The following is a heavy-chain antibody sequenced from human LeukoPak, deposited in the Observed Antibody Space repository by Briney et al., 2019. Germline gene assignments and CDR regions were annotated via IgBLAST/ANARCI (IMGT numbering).Heavy chain of an antibody. CDR2: IYYSGST. D-gene: IGHD3-10*01. V-gene: IGHV4-31*03. J-gene: IGHJ5*02. CDR1: GGSISSGGYY. CDR3: ARVITMVRGVIITRSWFDP. Sequence: SQTLSLTCTVSGGSISSGGYYWSWIRQHPGKGLEWIGYIYYSGSTYYNPSLKSRVTISVDTSKNQFSLKLSSVTAADTAVYYCARVITMVRGVIITRSWFDPWGQGTLVTVSS.